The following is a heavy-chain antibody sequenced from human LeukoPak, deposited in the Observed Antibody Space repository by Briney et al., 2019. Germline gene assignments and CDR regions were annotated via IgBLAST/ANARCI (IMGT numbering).Heavy chain of an antibody. Sequence: SETLSLTCTVSGGSISSYYWSRIRQPPGKGLEWIGYISYSGNTHYNPSLKSRVTISVDTSKNQFSLKLSSVTAADTAVYYCATDLERITIYYFDYWGQGTLVTVSS. CDR2: ISYSGNT. D-gene: IGHD3-3*01. V-gene: IGHV4-59*01. J-gene: IGHJ4*02. CDR1: GGSISSYY. CDR3: ATDLERITIYYFDY.